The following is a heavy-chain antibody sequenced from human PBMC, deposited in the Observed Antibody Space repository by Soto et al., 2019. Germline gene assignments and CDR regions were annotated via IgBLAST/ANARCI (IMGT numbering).Heavy chain of an antibody. Sequence: SETLSLTCTVSGGSIRSYYWSWIRQPAGKGLEWIGRIYTSGSTNYNPSLKSRVTMSVDTSKNQFSLNLSSVTAAADTAVYYCARDRITLANDAFDIWGQGTMVIVSS. V-gene: IGHV4-4*07. D-gene: IGHD3-10*01. CDR1: GGSIRSYY. CDR3: ARDRITLANDAFDI. J-gene: IGHJ3*02. CDR2: IYTSGST.